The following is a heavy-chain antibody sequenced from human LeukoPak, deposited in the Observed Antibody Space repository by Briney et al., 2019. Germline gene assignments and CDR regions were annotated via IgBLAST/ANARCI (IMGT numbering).Heavy chain of an antibody. V-gene: IGHV3-23*01. CDR2: ISGSGGST. CDR3: AKPNYCSSTSCYRASLGFDP. Sequence: GGSLRLSCAASGFTFSSYAMSWVRQAPGKGLEWVSAISGSGGSTYYADSVKGRFTISRDNSKNTLYLQMNSLRAEDTAVYYCAKPNYCSSTSCYRASLGFDPWGQGTLVTVSS. J-gene: IGHJ5*02. CDR1: GFTFSSYA. D-gene: IGHD2-2*01.